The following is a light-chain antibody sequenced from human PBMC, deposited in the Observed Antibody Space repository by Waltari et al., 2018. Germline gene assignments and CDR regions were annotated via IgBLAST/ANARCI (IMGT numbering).Light chain of an antibody. CDR2: SAS. V-gene: IGKV1-39*01. CDR3: QETYSSPPST. CDR1: QSIGNY. Sequence: DIQVTQSPSSLSAPVGDRVSITCRASQSIGNYLNWYQHKPGKAPKLLIYSASSLQRGVPSRFSGSGSGTDFTLTITSLQPEDFATYYCQETYSSPPSTFGPGTKVESK. J-gene: IGKJ1*01.